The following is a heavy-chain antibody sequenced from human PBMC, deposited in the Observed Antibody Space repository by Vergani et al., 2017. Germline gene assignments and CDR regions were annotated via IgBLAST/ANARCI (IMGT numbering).Heavy chain of an antibody. V-gene: IGHV4-61*02. J-gene: IGHJ5*02. CDR1: GVSMQSGSFY. Sequence: QVQLPESGPGLVKPLETLSLICSVSGVSMQSGSFYWSWIRQPAGKGLEWIGRIHSSGTTNYNPSLKSRVTLSVDTSKNQLSLRMTSVTAADTAVYYCARDSWTSELRGVYWFDPWGQGTLVTVSS. CDR3: ARDSWTSELRGVYWFDP. CDR2: IHSSGTT. D-gene: IGHD3-10*01.